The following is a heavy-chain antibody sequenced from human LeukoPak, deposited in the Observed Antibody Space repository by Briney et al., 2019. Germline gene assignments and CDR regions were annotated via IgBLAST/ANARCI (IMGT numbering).Heavy chain of an antibody. D-gene: IGHD3-16*01. CDR3: AREGRLRRYFDY. V-gene: IGHV3-23*01. J-gene: IGHJ4*02. CDR1: GFTFDSYG. Sequence: AGSLRLSCAASGFTFDSYGMSWVRQAPGKGLEWVATVSGSGSGTYYADSVKGRLTISRDNSNNTVFLQMNRLRAEDTAVYYCAREGRLRRYFDYWGQGALITVSS. CDR2: VSGSGSGT.